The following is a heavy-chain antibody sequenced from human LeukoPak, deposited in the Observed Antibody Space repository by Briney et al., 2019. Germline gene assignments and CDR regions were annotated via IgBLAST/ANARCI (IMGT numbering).Heavy chain of an antibody. D-gene: IGHD3-16*02. Sequence: PGGSLRLSCAASGFTFSSYEMNWVRQAPGQGLEWVSYISSSGSTIYYAASVKSRFTISRDNAKNSLYLQMNSLRAEDTAVYYCARLGAQYYDYVWGSYRPLALDYWGQGTLVTVSS. CDR3: ARLGAQYYDYVWGSYRPLALDY. V-gene: IGHV3-48*03. J-gene: IGHJ4*02. CDR1: GFTFSSYE. CDR2: ISSSGSTI.